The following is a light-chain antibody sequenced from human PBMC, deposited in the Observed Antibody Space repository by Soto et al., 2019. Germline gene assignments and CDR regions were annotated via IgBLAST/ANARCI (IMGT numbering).Light chain of an antibody. CDR1: QSVSSY. Sequence: EIVLTQSPVTLSLSPVEIATLSFRASQSVSSYLAWYQQKLGQAPRLLIFDASNRATGTPARFSGSGSGTDFTLTISSLEPEDFAVYYCQQRSNWPWTFGQGTKVDIK. CDR2: DAS. V-gene: IGKV3-11*01. J-gene: IGKJ1*01. CDR3: QQRSNWPWT.